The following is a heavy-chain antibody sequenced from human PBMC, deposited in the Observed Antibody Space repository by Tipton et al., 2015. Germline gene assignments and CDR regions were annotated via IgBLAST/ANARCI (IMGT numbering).Heavy chain of an antibody. CDR3: ARARGRHGGLFDS. D-gene: IGHD4-23*01. V-gene: IGHV4-59*01. CDR1: GASLSNYY. J-gene: IGHJ4*02. CDR2: IYSSGST. Sequence: TLSLTCTVSGASLSNYYWNWIRQPPGKGLEWIGYIYSSGSTNYAPSLESRVTISVDTSKTQFSLKMSSVTASDTAVYYCARARGRHGGLFDSWGQGILVTVSS.